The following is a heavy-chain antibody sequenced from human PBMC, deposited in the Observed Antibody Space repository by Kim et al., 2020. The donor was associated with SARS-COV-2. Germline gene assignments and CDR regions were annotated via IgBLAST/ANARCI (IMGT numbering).Heavy chain of an antibody. CDR3: AKTIGGADISFDY. J-gene: IGHJ4*02. CDR1: GFMFSNYY. V-gene: IGHV3-7*01. Sequence: GGSLRLSCVASGFMFSNYYMGWVRQAPGEGLEWVANIKEDGGAVFYVDSVKGRFTISRDNAKNSLFLQMNSLRAEDTGVYYCAKTIGGADISFDYWGQGT. CDR2: IKEDGGAV. D-gene: IGHD3-9*01.